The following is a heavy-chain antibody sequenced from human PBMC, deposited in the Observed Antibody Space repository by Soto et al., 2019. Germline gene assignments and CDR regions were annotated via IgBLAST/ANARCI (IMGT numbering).Heavy chain of an antibody. J-gene: IGHJ4*02. V-gene: IGHV3-23*01. Sequence: GGSLRLSCAASGFTFRSYAMSWVRQAPGKGLEWVSVISGSGGSTYYADSVKGRFTISRDNSKNTLYLQMNSLRAEDTAVYYCAKGTVYDYVWGTSFLDYSGQGTLVTVSS. CDR3: AKGTVYDYVWGTSFLDY. D-gene: IGHD3-16*01. CDR1: GFTFRSYA. CDR2: ISGSGGST.